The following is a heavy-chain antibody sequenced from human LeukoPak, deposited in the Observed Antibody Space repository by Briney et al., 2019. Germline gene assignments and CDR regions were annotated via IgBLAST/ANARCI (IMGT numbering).Heavy chain of an antibody. Sequence: ASVKVSCKASGYTFTSYDINWVRQATGQGLEWMGWMNPNSGNTGYAQKFQGRVTMTRNTSISTAYMELSSLRSEDTAVYYCARGDCSGGSCLFDYWGQGTLVTVSS. V-gene: IGHV1-8*01. CDR3: ARGDCSGGSCLFDY. D-gene: IGHD2-15*01. J-gene: IGHJ4*02. CDR1: GYTFTSYD. CDR2: MNPNSGNT.